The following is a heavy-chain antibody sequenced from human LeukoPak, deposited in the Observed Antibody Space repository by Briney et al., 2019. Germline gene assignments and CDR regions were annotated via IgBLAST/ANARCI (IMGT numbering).Heavy chain of an antibody. CDR2: IRGGGVGT. J-gene: IGHJ4*02. CDR1: GFTFSSYA. CDR3: ARDLVGATSTFAY. D-gene: IGHD1-26*01. Sequence: GGSLRLSCAVSGFTFSSYAMSWVRQAPGKGPEWVSGIRGGGVGTYYADSVKGRFTISRDNSKNTLYLQMNSLRAEDTALYYCARDLVGATSTFAYWGQGTLVTVSS. V-gene: IGHV3-23*01.